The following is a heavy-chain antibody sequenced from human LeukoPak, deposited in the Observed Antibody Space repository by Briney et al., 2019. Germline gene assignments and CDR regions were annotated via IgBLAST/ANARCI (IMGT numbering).Heavy chain of an antibody. CDR1: GYIFTSYG. Sequence: ASVKVSCKASGYIFTSYGIPWVRQAPGQGLEWMGWISPYNGEAQYAQNLQGRVTWTTDASTTTAYMDLKGLRSDDTAIYYCARTRPTWHGWGFDFWGQGALVTVSS. CDR2: ISPYNGEA. V-gene: IGHV1-18*01. J-gene: IGHJ4*02. CDR3: ARTRPTWHGWGFDF. D-gene: IGHD7-27*01.